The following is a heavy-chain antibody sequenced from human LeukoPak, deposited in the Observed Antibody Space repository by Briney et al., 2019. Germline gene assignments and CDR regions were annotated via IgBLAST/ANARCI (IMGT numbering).Heavy chain of an antibody. CDR1: GFTFDDYA. Sequence: PGRSLRLSCAASGFTFDDYAMHWVRQAPGKGLEWVSDISWNSGSICYADSVKGRFTISRDNAKNSLYLQMNSLRAEDTAFYYCAKVSDSGYYYYGMEVWGQGTTVTVSS. CDR3: AKVSDSGYYYYGMEV. CDR2: ISWNSGSI. V-gene: IGHV3-9*01. D-gene: IGHD6-19*01. J-gene: IGHJ6*02.